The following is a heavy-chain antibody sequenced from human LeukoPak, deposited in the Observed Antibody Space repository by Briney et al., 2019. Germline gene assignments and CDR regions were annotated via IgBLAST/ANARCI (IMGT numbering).Heavy chain of an antibody. V-gene: IGHV3-23*01. CDR1: GFTFSSYA. Sequence: GGSLRLSCAASGFTFSSYAMSWVRQAPGKGLEWVSAISGSGGSTYYADSVKGRFTISGDNSKNTLYLQMNSLRAEDTAVYYCAKGEQLVQFPFDYWGQGTLVTVSS. CDR3: AKGEQLVQFPFDY. CDR2: ISGSGGST. J-gene: IGHJ4*02. D-gene: IGHD6-13*01.